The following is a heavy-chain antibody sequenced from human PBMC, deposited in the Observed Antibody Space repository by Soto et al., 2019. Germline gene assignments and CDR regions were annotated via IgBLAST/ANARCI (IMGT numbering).Heavy chain of an antibody. CDR1: GGTFSSYT. J-gene: IGHJ6*02. CDR3: ARGGGSDPWNGGGMDV. Sequence: QVQLVQSGAEVKKPGSSVKVSCKASGGTFSSYTISWVRQAPGQGLEWMGRIIPILGIANYAQKFQGRVTITEDKSTSTAYMELSSLRSEDTAVYYCARGGGSDPWNGGGMDVWGQGTTVTVSS. CDR2: IIPILGIA. V-gene: IGHV1-69*02. D-gene: IGHD3-10*01.